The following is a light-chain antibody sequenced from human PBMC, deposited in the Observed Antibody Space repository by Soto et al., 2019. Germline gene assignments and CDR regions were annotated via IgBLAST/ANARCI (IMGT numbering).Light chain of an antibody. CDR3: SSYTTSNTRPIV. Sequence: QSVLTQPASVSGSPGQSITISCTGTSSDVGGYNYVSWYQQHPGKAPKFMIYDVSNRPSGVSNRFSGSKSGNTASLTISGLQAEDEADYYYSSYTTSNTRPIVFGTGTKVTVL. J-gene: IGLJ1*01. CDR1: SSDVGGYNY. CDR2: DVS. V-gene: IGLV2-14*01.